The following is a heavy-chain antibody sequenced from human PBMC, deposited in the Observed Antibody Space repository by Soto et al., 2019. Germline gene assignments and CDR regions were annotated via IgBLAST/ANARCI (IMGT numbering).Heavy chain of an antibody. CDR3: AKDITCSGGSCPSFDYYGMDV. Sequence: GGSLRLSCAASGFTFDDYTMHWVRQAPGKGLEWVSLISWDGGSTYYADSVKGRFTISRDNSKNSLYLQMNSLRTEDTALYYCAKDITCSGGSCPSFDYYGMDVWGQGTTVTVSS. V-gene: IGHV3-43*01. CDR2: ISWDGGST. J-gene: IGHJ6*02. D-gene: IGHD2-15*01. CDR1: GFTFDDYT.